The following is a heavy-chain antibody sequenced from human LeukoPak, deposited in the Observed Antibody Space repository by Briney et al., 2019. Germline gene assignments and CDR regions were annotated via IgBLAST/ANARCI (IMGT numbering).Heavy chain of an antibody. J-gene: IGHJ3*02. CDR1: GFTFSTYW. V-gene: IGHV3-74*01. Sequence: GGSLRLSCAASGFTFSTYWMHWVRQAPGKGLVWVSRINTDGSSTSYADSVKGRFTISRDNAKNTLYLQMNSLRAEDTAVYYCARDSGLYDSSGYDGFDIWGQGTMVTVSS. CDR2: INTDGSST. CDR3: ARDSGLYDSSGYDGFDI. D-gene: IGHD3-22*01.